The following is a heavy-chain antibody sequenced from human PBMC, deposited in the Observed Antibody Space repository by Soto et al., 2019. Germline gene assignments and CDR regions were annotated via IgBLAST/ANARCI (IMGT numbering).Heavy chain of an antibody. CDR2: INPNSGGT. V-gene: IGHV1-2*02. CDR3: AGGRYYYAMDV. J-gene: IGHJ6*02. D-gene: IGHD3-10*01. CDR1: GHTVIDYY. Sequence: QVQLVQSGAEVKKPGASVKVSCKASGHTVIDYYLHWVRQAPGQGLEWMGWINPNSGGTNLALRFQGRVTMTRDTSVSTVYVELSGLRSVDTAVYYCAGGRYYYAMDVWGRGTTVTVSS.